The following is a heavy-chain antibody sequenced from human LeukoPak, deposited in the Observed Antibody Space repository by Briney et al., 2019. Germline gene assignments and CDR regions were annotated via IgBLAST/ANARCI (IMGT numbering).Heavy chain of an antibody. CDR3: AKARNSDYRFGFDI. CDR1: GFTFSSYA. V-gene: IGHV3-23*01. Sequence: PGGSLRLSCEASGFTFSSYAMSWVRQAPGKGLEWVSVISGSGDSTYYADSVEGRCTSSRDNSKDALYLQMSSLRAEDTAVYYCAKARNSDYRFGFDIWGQGTMVTVSS. CDR2: ISGSGDST. J-gene: IGHJ3*02. D-gene: IGHD4-11*01.